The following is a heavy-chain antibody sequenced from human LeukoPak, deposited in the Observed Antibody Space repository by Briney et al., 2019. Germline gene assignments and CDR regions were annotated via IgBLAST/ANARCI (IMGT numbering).Heavy chain of an antibody. Sequence: PSETLSLTCTVPGGSISSYYWSWIRQPAGKGLEWIGRIYTSGSTNYNPSLKSRVTMSVDTSKNQFSLKLSSVTAADTAVYYCARGPKGYSYVENWFDPWGQGTLVTVSS. J-gene: IGHJ5*02. D-gene: IGHD5-18*01. CDR2: IYTSGST. V-gene: IGHV4-4*07. CDR1: GGSISSYY. CDR3: ARGPKGYSYVENWFDP.